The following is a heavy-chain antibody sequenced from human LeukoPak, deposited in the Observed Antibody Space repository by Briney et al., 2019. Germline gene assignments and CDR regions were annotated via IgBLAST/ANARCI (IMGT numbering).Heavy chain of an antibody. J-gene: IGHJ5*02. CDR3: ARGYCSSTSCYRWFDP. Sequence: SETLSLTCAVYGGSFSGYYWSWIRQPPGKGLEWIGEINHSGSTNYNPSIKSRVTISVDTSKNQFSLKLSSVTAADTAVYYCARGYCSSTSCYRWFDPWGQGTLVTVSS. V-gene: IGHV4-34*01. CDR2: INHSGST. D-gene: IGHD2-2*01. CDR1: GGSFSGYY.